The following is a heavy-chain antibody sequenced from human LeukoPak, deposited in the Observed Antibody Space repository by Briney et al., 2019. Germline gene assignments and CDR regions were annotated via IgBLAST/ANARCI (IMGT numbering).Heavy chain of an antibody. CDR2: IKQDGSDK. Sequence: PGGSLRLSCAASRFTFSSYYMTWVRQAPGKGLEWVANIKQDGSDKFYMDSVKGRFTISRDNAKNSLYLQMNSLRADDTAVYYCAREAYYDSGRGLGVGGFDIWGQGTMVTVSS. CDR3: AREAYYDSGRGLGVGGFDI. J-gene: IGHJ3*02. D-gene: IGHD3-10*01. V-gene: IGHV3-7*01. CDR1: RFTFSSYY.